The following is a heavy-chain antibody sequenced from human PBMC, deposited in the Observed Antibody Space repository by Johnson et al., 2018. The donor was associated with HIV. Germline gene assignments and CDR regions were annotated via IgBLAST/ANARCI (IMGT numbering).Heavy chain of an antibody. D-gene: IGHD1-1*01. CDR3: AREELEPDVFDI. J-gene: IGHJ3*02. CDR1: GFAVSSNY. V-gene: IGHV3-66*02. CDR2: LYSAGSA. Sequence: VQLVESGGGLVRPGGSLRLSCAASGFAVSSNYMNWVRQTPGKGLEWVSILYSAGSAYYADSVKGRFTISRDNSKNTLYLQMNSLRAEDTAVYYCAREELEPDVFDIWGQGTMVTVSS.